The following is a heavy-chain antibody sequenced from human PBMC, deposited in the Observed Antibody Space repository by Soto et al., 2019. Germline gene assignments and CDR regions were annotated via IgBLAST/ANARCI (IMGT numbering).Heavy chain of an antibody. Sequence: TGGSLRLSCAASGFTFSNYNMNWVRQAPGKGLEWVSYISSGGRYIFYADSVKGRFTLSRDDAKNSLFLQINSLRDEDTAVYYCARGMTTSGLIYFYAVDVWGPGATVTVS. CDR3: ARGMTTSGLIYFYAVDV. D-gene: IGHD4-17*01. CDR2: ISSGGRYI. V-gene: IGHV3-48*02. J-gene: IGHJ6*02. CDR1: GFTFSNYN.